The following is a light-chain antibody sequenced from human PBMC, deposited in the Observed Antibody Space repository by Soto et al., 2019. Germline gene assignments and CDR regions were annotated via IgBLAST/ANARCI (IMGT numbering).Light chain of an antibody. J-gene: IGLJ2*01. V-gene: IGLV3-9*01. CDR1: NIGNKN. CDR2: RDF. Sequence: SYELTQPLSVSVALGQTARITCGGNNIGNKNGHWYQQKPGQAPVLVLYRDFNRPSGIPVRFSGANSGNTATRTISIAQAGEEADYNCQVWDSSILVFGVGTMLTVL. CDR3: QVWDSSILV.